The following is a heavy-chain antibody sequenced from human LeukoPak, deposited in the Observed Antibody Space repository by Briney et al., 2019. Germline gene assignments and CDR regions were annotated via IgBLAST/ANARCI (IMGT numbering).Heavy chain of an antibody. J-gene: IGHJ4*02. V-gene: IGHV3-23*01. Sequence: GWSPRLSCAASGFSFSAYAVGWVRRPPGRGLEWVSSISASGSQTDYADSVKGRFTISRDNSKNTFYLQMNSLRAEDTAIYYCGKGTPPPVYWGPGTLVTVSS. CDR2: ISASGSQT. CDR3: GKGTPPPVY. CDR1: GFSFSAYA.